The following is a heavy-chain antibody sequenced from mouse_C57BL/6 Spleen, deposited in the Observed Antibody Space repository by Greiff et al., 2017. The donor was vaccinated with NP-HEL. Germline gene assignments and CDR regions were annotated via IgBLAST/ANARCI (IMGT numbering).Heavy chain of an antibody. CDR3: ARIYDGYYGFDY. Sequence: DVKLQESGPGLVKPSQSLSLTCSVTGYSITSGYYWNWIRQFPGNKLEWMGYISYDGSNNYNPSLKNRISITRDTSKNQLFLKLNSVTTEDTATYYCARIYDGYYGFDYWGQGTTLTVSS. D-gene: IGHD2-3*01. CDR2: ISYDGSN. J-gene: IGHJ2*01. CDR1: GYSITSGYY. V-gene: IGHV3-6*01.